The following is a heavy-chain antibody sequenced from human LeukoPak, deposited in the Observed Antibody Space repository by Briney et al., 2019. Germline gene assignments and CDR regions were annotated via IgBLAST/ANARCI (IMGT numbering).Heavy chain of an antibody. J-gene: IGHJ3*02. Sequence: GGSLRLSCAASGFAFSSYAMSWVRQAPGKGLEWVSAISGSGGSTYYADSVKGRFTISRDNSKNTLYRQMNSLRAEDTAVYYCARFYYYDSSGYPFDAFDIWGPGTRVPVS. CDR3: ARFYYYDSSGYPFDAFDI. CDR1: GFAFSSYA. V-gene: IGHV3-23*01. CDR2: ISGSGGST. D-gene: IGHD3-22*01.